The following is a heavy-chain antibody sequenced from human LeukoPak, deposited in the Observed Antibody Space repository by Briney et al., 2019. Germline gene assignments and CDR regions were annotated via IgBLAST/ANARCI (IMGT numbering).Heavy chain of an antibody. Sequence: SETLSLTCTVSGGSISSYFWAWIRQPPGKGLEWIGYISYFGSTSYNPSLKSRVTISIGTYKKEFSLKLTSLTAADTAVYHCARGPYSYDSSGAFDIWGQGTMVTVSS. D-gene: IGHD3-22*01. CDR2: ISYFGST. J-gene: IGHJ3*02. CDR1: GGSISSYF. V-gene: IGHV4-59*01. CDR3: ARGPYSYDSSGAFDI.